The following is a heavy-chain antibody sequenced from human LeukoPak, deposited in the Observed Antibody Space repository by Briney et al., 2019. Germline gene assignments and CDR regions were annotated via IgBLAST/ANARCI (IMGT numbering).Heavy chain of an antibody. V-gene: IGHV4-34*01. J-gene: IGHJ3*02. CDR3: ARGPGRNAFDI. CDR2: INHSGST. CDR1: GGSISCGDYY. D-gene: IGHD1-26*01. Sequence: SQTLSLTCTVSGGSISCGDYYWSWIRQPPGKGLEWIGEINHSGSTNYNPSLKSRVTISVDTSKNQFSLKLSPVTAADTAVYYCARGPGRNAFDIWGQGTMVTVSS.